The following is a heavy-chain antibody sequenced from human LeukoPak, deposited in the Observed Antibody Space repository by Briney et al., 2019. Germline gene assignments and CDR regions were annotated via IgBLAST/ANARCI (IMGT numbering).Heavy chain of an antibody. D-gene: IGHD3-22*01. CDR3: ARGGYDTSTEAFDI. CDR1: GYTFITYG. CDR2: ISAYNGNT. J-gene: IGHJ3*02. V-gene: IGHV1-18*01. Sequence: ASVKVSCKASGYTFITYGITWLRQAPGQGLEWMGWISAYNGNTNYARKLQDRVTMTTDTSTSTAYMELRSLRSDDTALYYCARGGYDTSTEAFDIWGQGTMVTVSS.